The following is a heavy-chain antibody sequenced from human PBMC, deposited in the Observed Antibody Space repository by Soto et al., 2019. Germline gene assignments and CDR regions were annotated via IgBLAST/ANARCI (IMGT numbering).Heavy chain of an antibody. Sequence: ASVKVSCKASGYTFTDNYLHWVRLAPGQGPEWMAWINPTTGGTKYAQKFQGRVTVTWDTSISTAYMELSSLRVDDMAIYYCARGYCNSIGCWDYFDYWGQGTQVTVSS. V-gene: IGHV1-2*02. J-gene: IGHJ4*02. D-gene: IGHD2-2*01. CDR3: ARGYCNSIGCWDYFDY. CDR2: INPTTGGT. CDR1: GYTFTDNY.